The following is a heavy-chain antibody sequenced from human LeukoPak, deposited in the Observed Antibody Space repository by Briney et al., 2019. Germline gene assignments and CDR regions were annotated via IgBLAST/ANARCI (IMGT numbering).Heavy chain of an antibody. V-gene: IGHV3-30*18. CDR1: GFTFSSYG. CDR2: ISYEGRNK. Sequence: GGSLRLSCAASGFTFSSYGMHWVRQAPGKGLEWVAVISYEGRNKYYADSVKGRFTISRDNSKNTLYLQMNRLRAEDTAVYYCAKFRDLRLRYFDWSAASDAIDIWGQGTMVTVSS. J-gene: IGHJ3*02. CDR3: AKFRDLRLRYFDWSAASDAIDI. D-gene: IGHD3-9*01.